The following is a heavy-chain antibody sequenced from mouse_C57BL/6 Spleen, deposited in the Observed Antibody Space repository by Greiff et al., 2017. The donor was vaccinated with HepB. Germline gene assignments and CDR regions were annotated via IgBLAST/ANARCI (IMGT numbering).Heavy chain of an antibody. J-gene: IGHJ3*01. Sequence: QVQLKESGAELVKPGASVKLSCKASGYTFTSYWMHWVKQRPGQGLEWIGMIHPNSGSTNYNEKFKSKATLTVDKSSSTAYMQLSSLTSEDSAVYYCARWDIAKGFAYWGQGTLVTVSA. V-gene: IGHV1-64*01. CDR1: GYTFTSYW. CDR2: IHPNSGST. CDR3: ARWDIAKGFAY. D-gene: IGHD4-1*01.